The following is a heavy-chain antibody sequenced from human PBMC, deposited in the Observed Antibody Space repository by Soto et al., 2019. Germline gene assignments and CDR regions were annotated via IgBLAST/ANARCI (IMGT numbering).Heavy chain of an antibody. Sequence: EVQLVESGGGLVQPGGSLRLSCADSGITFSRYWMSWVRQAPGKGPEWVATINLDGSEEYYVDSVKGRFTISRDNAKNSLYLQMNTLRAEDTAVYYCVREARATFDYWGQGTLFTVSS. CDR3: VREARATFDY. V-gene: IGHV3-7*01. CDR2: INLDGSEE. CDR1: GITFSRYW. J-gene: IGHJ4*02.